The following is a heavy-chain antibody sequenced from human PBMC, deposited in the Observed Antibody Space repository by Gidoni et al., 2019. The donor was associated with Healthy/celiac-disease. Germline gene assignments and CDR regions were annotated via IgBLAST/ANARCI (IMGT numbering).Heavy chain of an antibody. J-gene: IGHJ4*02. V-gene: IGHV3-7*01. CDR1: GLTISSYL. CDR2: IKQDGSEK. Sequence: EVQRVESGGGLVQPGGSLRLACEASGLTISSYLMSWVRQAPGKGREWVANIKQDGSEKYYVDSVKCRFTITRDNAKISLYLQMNILRAEDTSVYCCARVRDYIWGRRAFDYWGQGTLVTVSS. D-gene: IGHD3-16*01. CDR3: ARVRDYIWGRRAFDY.